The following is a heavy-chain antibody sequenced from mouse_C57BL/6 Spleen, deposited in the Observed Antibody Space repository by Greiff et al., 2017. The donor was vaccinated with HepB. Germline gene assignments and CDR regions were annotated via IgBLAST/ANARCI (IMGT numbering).Heavy chain of an antibody. Sequence: EVKLVESEGGLVQPGSSMKLSCTASGFTFSDYYMAWVRQVPENGLEWVANINYDGSSTYYLDSLKSRFIISRDNAKNILYLQMSSLKSEDTATYYCARDYYGTLDYWGQGTTLTVSS. J-gene: IGHJ2*01. D-gene: IGHD1-1*01. V-gene: IGHV5-16*01. CDR2: INYDGSST. CDR1: GFTFSDYY. CDR3: ARDYYGTLDY.